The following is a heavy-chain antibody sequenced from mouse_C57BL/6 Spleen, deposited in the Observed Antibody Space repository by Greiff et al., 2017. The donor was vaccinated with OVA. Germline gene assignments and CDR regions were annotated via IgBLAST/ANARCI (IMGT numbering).Heavy chain of an antibody. CDR2: INYDGSST. V-gene: IGHV5-16*01. D-gene: IGHD2-4*01. CDR3: AREGYDYGWYFDV. Sequence: DVKLVESEGGLVQPGSSMKLSCTASGFTFSDYYMAWVRQVPEKGLEWVANINYDGSSTYYLDSLKSRFIISRDNAKNILYLQMSSLKSEDTATYYCAREGYDYGWYFDVWGTGTTVTVSS. CDR1: GFTFSDYY. J-gene: IGHJ1*03.